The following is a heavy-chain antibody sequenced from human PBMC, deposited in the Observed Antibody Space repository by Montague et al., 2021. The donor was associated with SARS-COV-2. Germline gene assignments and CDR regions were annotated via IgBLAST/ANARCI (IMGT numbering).Heavy chain of an antibody. J-gene: IGHJ6*02. V-gene: IGHV4-59*13. Sequence: SETLSLTCTVSGDSIRSYHCTWIRQPPGKGQERIGRISDSVRTIYNPSLKSRFTITVATSKYQFFLTLRSMVAADTAIYYCTRDRGIAAGDNYYYGMDVWGQGTTVTVSS. D-gene: IGHD6-13*01. CDR2: ISDSVRT. CDR3: TRDRGIAAGDNYYYGMDV. CDR1: GDSIRSYH.